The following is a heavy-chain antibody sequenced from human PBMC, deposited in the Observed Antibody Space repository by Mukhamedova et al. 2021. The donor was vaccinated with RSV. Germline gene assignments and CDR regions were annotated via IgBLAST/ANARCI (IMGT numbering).Heavy chain of an antibody. V-gene: IGHV5-51*01. D-gene: IGHD3-10*01. J-gene: IGHJ4*02. CDR3: ARQYGSGSLDF. CDR2: IYPGDSDS. Sequence: EYMGIIYPGDSDSRYSPSFQGQVTISADTSITTAYLQWSSLKASDTAIYYSARQYGSGSLDFWGQGTLVTVSS.